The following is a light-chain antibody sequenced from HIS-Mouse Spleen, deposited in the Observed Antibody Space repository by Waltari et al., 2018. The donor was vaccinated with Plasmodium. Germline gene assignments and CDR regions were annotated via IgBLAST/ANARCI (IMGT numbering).Light chain of an antibody. J-gene: IGLJ3*02. CDR2: EDR. CDR1: ALPTKY. V-gene: IGLV3-10*01. Sequence: SYELTQPPSVSVSPGHTARITCSGDALPTKYAYWYQQKSGQAPVLVIYEDRKRPSGIPERIYGSSSGRMATLTISGAKVEDEADYYCYSTDSSGNHRVFGGGTKLTVL. CDR3: YSTDSSGNHRV.